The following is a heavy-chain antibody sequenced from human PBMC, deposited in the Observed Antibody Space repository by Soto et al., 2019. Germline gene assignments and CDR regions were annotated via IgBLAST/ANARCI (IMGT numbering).Heavy chain of an antibody. CDR2: IWYDGSNK. CDR3: ARERGVVPAAMASHYGMDV. D-gene: IGHD2-2*01. V-gene: IGHV3-33*01. J-gene: IGHJ6*02. Sequence: PGGSLRLSCAASGFTFSSYGMHWVRQAPGKGLEWVAVIWYDGSNKYYADSVKGRFTISRDNSKNTLYLQMNSLRAEDTAVYYCARERGVVPAAMASHYGMDVWGQGTTVTVSS. CDR1: GFTFSSYG.